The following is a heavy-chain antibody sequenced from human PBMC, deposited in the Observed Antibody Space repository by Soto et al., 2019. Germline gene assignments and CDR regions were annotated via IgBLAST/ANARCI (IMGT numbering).Heavy chain of an antibody. CDR2: IYYSGST. Sequence: SETLSLTCTVSGGSISSYYWSWIRQPPGKGLEWIGYIYYSGSTNYNPSLKSRVTISVDTSKNQFSLKLNSVTAADTAVYFCARHLKKVVGGVILDYYGMDVWGQGTTVTVSS. J-gene: IGHJ6*02. CDR3: ARHLKKVVGGVILDYYGMDV. D-gene: IGHD3-10*01. V-gene: IGHV4-59*01. CDR1: GGSISSYY.